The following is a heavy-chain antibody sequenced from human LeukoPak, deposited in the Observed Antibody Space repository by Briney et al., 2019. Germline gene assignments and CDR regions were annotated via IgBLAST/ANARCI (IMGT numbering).Heavy chain of an antibody. CDR2: IRYDGSNK. CDR3: AKDLMRDRWFGES. D-gene: IGHD3-10*01. Sequence: TGGSLRLSSAASGFTFSSYGMHWVRQAPGKGLEWVAFIRYDGSNKYYADSVKGRFTISRDTSRNTLYLQMNSLRTDDTAVYYCAKDLMRDRWFGESWGQGTLVTVSS. V-gene: IGHV3-30*02. J-gene: IGHJ5*02. CDR1: GFTFSSYG.